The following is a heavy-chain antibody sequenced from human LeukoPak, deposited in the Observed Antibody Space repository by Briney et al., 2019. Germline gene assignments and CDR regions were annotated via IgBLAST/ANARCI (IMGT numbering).Heavy chain of an antibody. CDR3: ARGSHDSSGYYFDY. V-gene: IGHV1-8*03. D-gene: IGHD3-22*01. CDR2: MNPNSGNT. J-gene: IGHJ4*02. CDR1: GYTFTSYD. Sequence: GASVKVSCKASGYTFTSYDINWVRQATGQGQGRMGWMNPNSGNTGYAQKFQGRVTITRNTSISTAYMELSSLRSEGAAVYYCARGSHDSSGYYFDYWGQGTLVTVSS.